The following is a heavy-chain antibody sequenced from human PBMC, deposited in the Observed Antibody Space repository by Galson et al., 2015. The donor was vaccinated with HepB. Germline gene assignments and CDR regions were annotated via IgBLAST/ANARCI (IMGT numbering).Heavy chain of an antibody. V-gene: IGHV1-3*01. D-gene: IGHD2-2*01. CDR2: INAGNGNT. J-gene: IGHJ2*01. Sequence: SVKVSCKASGYTFTSYVMHWVRQAPGQRLEWMGWINAGNGNTKYSQKFQGRVTITADKSTGTAYMELSSLRSEDTAVYYCARDAVVVPADKGDYYWYFDLWGRGTLVTVSS. CDR3: ARDAVVVPADKGDYYWYFDL. CDR1: GYTFTSYV.